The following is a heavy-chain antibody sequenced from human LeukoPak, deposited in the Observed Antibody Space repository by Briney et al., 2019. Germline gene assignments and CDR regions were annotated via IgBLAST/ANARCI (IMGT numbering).Heavy chain of an antibody. CDR1: GVSISSYY. CDR2: IYYSGST. Sequence: SETLSLTCTVSGVSISSYYWSWIRQPPGKGLEWIGYIYYSGSTNYNPSLKSRVTISVDTSKNQFSLKLSSVTAADTAVYYCARDAYSSSSRSGYYYYMDVWGKGTTVTVSS. J-gene: IGHJ6*03. D-gene: IGHD6-6*01. V-gene: IGHV4-59*01. CDR3: ARDAYSSSSRSGYYYYMDV.